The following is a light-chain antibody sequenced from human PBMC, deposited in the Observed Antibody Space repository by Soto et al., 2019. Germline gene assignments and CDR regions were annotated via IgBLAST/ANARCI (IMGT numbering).Light chain of an antibody. CDR1: QSVGNNY. CDR3: QQYGGSPLVT. CDR2: GAS. Sequence: EVVLTQSPGTLSLSPGERATLSCRASQSVGNNYLAWYQQKPGQTPRLLIYGASSRATGIPDRFSGSGSGTDFTLTITRLEPEDSAVYYCQQYGGSPLVTFRGGTKVEIK. J-gene: IGKJ4*01. V-gene: IGKV3-20*01.